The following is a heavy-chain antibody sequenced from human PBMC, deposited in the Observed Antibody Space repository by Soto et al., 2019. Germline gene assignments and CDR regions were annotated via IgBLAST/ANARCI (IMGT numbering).Heavy chain of an antibody. CDR1: GFTFSSYA. CDR3: ARDPVCGGDCKTGSTPGLYYYYYYGMDV. Sequence: GGSLRLSCAASGFTFSSYAMHWVRQAPGKGLEWVAVISYDGSNKYYADSVKGRFTISRDNSKNTLYLQMNSLRAEDTAVYYCARDPVCGGDCKTGSTPGLYYYYYYGMDVWGQGTTVTVSS. D-gene: IGHD2-21*02. V-gene: IGHV3-30-3*01. J-gene: IGHJ6*02. CDR2: ISYDGSNK.